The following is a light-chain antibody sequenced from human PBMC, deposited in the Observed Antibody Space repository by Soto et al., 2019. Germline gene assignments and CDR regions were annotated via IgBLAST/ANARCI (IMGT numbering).Light chain of an antibody. V-gene: IGKV1-27*01. Sequence: EIQMTQSPSPLSASVGDRVTITCRASQDISNYLVWYQQKPGKVPKLLIHTASTLQSGVPSRFSGSGSGTDFTLTISSLQPEDVATYYCQKYDNVPVTFGQGTRLEIK. CDR1: QDISNY. CDR3: QKYDNVPVT. J-gene: IGKJ5*01. CDR2: TAS.